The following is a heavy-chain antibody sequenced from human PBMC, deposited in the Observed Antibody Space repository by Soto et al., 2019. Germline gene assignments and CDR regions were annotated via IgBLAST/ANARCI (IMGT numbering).Heavy chain of an antibody. V-gene: IGHV3-30-3*01. Sequence: GGSLRLSCAASGFTFSSYAMHWVRQAPGKGLEWVAVISYDGSNKYYVDSVKGRFTISRDNAKNSLYLQMNSLRAEDTAVYYCARVSANRYCSGGSCQLFDYWGQGTLVTVSS. CDR1: GFTFSSYA. D-gene: IGHD2-15*01. CDR3: ARVSANRYCSGGSCQLFDY. CDR2: ISYDGSNK. J-gene: IGHJ4*02.